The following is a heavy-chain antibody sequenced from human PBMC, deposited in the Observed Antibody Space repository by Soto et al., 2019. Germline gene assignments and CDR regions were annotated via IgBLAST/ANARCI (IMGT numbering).Heavy chain of an antibody. CDR1: VFPFSDQI. J-gene: IGHJ3*02. CDR2: ISRTSIYK. D-gene: IGHD3-3*01. Sequence: PGGFLQISCAASVFPFSDQIMTWVRQAPGRGLDWVSSISRTSIYKYYADSVKGRFTISRDNALNSLYLQMNSLRAEDTAVYYCASDASTYDFWSGHRLDALDIWGRGTQVTVSS. CDR3: ASDASTYDFWSGHRLDALDI. V-gene: IGHV3-21*03.